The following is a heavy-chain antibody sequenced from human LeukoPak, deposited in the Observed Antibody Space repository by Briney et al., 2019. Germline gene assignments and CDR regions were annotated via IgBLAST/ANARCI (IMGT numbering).Heavy chain of an antibody. V-gene: IGHV3-7*01. D-gene: IGHD4-23*01. CDR1: GFSVRDFW. J-gene: IGHJ4*01. CDR2: IKEDRTAD. Sequence: GGSLRLSCAASGFSVRDFWMAWVRQAPGKGLEWVAHIKEDRTADYYVDSVKGRFTISKDDGKNSLHLQMNSLRVEDTAVYYCVRGGWELDYWGQGTLVNVSS. CDR3: VRGGWELDY.